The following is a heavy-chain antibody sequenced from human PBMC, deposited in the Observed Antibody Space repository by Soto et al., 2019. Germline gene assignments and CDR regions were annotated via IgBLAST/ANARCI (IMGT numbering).Heavy chain of an antibody. J-gene: IGHJ4*02. V-gene: IGHV1-46*01. CDR2: INPSGGST. CDR1: GYTFTSYY. Sequence: ASVKVSCKASGYTFTSYYMHWVRQAPGQGLEWMGIINPSGGSTSYAQKFQGRVTMTRDTSTSTVYMELSSLRSEDTAVYYCATQTPAPIDFWSGYYTPYVIRAPIHWGQGTLVTVSS. D-gene: IGHD3-3*01. CDR3: ATQTPAPIDFWSGYYTPYVIRAPIH.